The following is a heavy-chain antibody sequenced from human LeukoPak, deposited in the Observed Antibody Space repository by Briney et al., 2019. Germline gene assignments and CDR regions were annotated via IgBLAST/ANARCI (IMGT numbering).Heavy chain of an antibody. V-gene: IGHV3-33*01. CDR1: GFTFSSYG. Sequence: AGSLRLSCAASGFTFSSYGMHWVRQPPGKGLGWVAVIWYDGSNKYYADSVKRRFTISRDNSKHPLYLQMNSLRAGDTVVYYCARDGDILTGYYFDYWGQRTLVSVP. D-gene: IGHD3-9*01. CDR3: ARDGDILTGYYFDY. J-gene: IGHJ4*02. CDR2: IWYDGSNK.